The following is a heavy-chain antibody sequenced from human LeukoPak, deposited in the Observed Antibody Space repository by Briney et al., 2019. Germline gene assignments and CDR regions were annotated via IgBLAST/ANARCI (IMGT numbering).Heavy chain of an antibody. V-gene: IGHV4-61*01. Sequence: SETLSLTCTVSGGSVSSVSYNWAWFRQPPGKELEGMGNIYYSGSTNYNPSLKSRVTISVDTSKNQFSLKLSSVTAADTAVYYCARAADNYYYYYGMDVWGKGTTVTVSS. CDR1: GGSVSSVSYN. J-gene: IGHJ6*04. CDR3: ARAADNYYYYYGMDV. D-gene: IGHD2-15*01. CDR2: IYYSGST.